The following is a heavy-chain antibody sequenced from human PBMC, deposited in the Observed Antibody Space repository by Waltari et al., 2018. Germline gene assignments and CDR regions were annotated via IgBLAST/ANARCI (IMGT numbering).Heavy chain of an antibody. CDR2: IYSGGST. D-gene: IGHD2-21*01. V-gene: IGHV3-53*02. CDR3: ARTSCGGDCYYYYYYYMDV. CDR1: GFTVSSNY. J-gene: IGHJ6*03. Sequence: EVQLVETGGGLIQPGGSLRLSCAASGFTVSSNYMSWVRQAPGQGLEWVSVIYSGGSTYYADSVKGRFTISRDNSKNTLYLQMNSLRAEDTAVYYCARTSCGGDCYYYYYYYMDVWGKGTTVTVSS.